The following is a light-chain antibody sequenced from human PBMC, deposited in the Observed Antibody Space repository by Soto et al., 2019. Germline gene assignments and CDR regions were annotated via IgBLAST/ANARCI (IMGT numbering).Light chain of an antibody. J-gene: IGKJ1*01. CDR1: QSIRSY. Sequence: DIPMSKSPSALAASVGDRVTITCRASQSIRSYLNWYQQKPGKAPKLLIYAASRLQRGVSSRFSGSGFGTDFTLTISGLQPEYTTTDCCLEAPSRARTFCQGSNEDI. V-gene: IGKV1-39*01. CDR2: AAS. CDR3: LEAPSRART.